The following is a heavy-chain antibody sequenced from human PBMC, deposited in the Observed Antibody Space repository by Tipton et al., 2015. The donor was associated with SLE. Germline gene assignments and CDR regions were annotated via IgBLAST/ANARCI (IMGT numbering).Heavy chain of an antibody. D-gene: IGHD6-19*01. V-gene: IGHV3-74*01. CDR2: VHSDGSST. CDR1: GFTSSSSW. Sequence: SLRLSCAASGFTSSSSWMHWVRQAPGKGLVWVSRVHSDGSSTNYADSVKGRFTISRDNAKNTLYLEMNSLRAEDTAVYYCARGWGSSGWFDYWGQGTLVTVSS. CDR3: ARGWGSSGWFDY. J-gene: IGHJ4*02.